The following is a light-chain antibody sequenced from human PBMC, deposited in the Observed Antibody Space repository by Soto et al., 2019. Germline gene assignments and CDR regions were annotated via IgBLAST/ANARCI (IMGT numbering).Light chain of an antibody. CDR1: QNIRSY. V-gene: IGKV1-39*01. J-gene: IGKJ1*01. Sequence: DIQMTQSPSSLSASVGDRVTITCRASQNIRSYLNWYQQKPGTAPKLLISAASSLQSGVPSRFGGSGSGTEFTLTSSSLQPEDVATDYCQQSYSTPWTFGQGTKV. CDR3: QQSYSTPWT. CDR2: AAS.